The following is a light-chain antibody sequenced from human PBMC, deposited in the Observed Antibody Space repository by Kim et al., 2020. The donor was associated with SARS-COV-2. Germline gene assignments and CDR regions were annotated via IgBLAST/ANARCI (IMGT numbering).Light chain of an antibody. CDR1: QGIRNE. V-gene: IGKV1-17*01. CDR3: LQHYDYPRT. J-gene: IGKJ1*01. CDR2: AAS. Sequence: ASVGHRVTITCRASQGIRNELGWYQQKPGKAPNRLIYAASSLQSGVPSRFSGSGSGTEFTLTISSLQPEDFATYYCLQHYDYPRTFGQGTKVDIK.